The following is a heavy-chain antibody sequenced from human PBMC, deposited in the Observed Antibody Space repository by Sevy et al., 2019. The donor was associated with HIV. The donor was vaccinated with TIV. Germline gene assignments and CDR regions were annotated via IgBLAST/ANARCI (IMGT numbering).Heavy chain of an antibody. J-gene: IGHJ6*02. CDR1: GFTFSSYG. CDR2: IGSSSSTI. Sequence: GGSLRLSCAAPGFTFSSYGMNWVRQAPGKGLELVSYIGSSSSTIYYAASVKGRFTISRDNAKSSLYLQMNSLRDEDTAVYYCARAWSGPYGMDVWGQGTTVTVSS. CDR3: ARAWSGPYGMDV. V-gene: IGHV3-48*02. D-gene: IGHD3-3*01.